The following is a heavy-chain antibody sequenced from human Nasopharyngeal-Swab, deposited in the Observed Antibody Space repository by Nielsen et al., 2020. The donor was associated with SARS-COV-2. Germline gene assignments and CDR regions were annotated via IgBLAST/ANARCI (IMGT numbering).Heavy chain of an antibody. CDR3: ARYDDYYDSSGYAY. CDR2: IRGGGDVT. D-gene: IGHD3-22*01. Sequence: GESLNISCAASGFTFSAYAMTWVRQAPGRGLECVSGIRGGGDVTYYVDSVKGRFTIFRDNSKSTLYLQMNSLRVEDTAIYYCARYDDYYDSSGYAYWGQGTLVTVSS. J-gene: IGHJ4*02. CDR1: GFTFSAYA. V-gene: IGHV3-23*01.